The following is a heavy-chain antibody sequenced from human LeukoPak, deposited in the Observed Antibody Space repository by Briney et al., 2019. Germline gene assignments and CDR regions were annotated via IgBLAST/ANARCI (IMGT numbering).Heavy chain of an antibody. CDR1: GGSFSGYY. V-gene: IGHV4-34*01. CDR2: INHSGST. CDR3: ARSLGISSIDY. D-gene: IGHD1-26*01. Sequence: SETLSLTCAVYGGSFSGYYWSWIRQPPGKGLEWIGEINHSGSTNYNPSLKSRVTISVDTSKNQFSLKLSSVTAADTAVYYCARSLGISSIDYWGQGTLVAVSS. J-gene: IGHJ4*02.